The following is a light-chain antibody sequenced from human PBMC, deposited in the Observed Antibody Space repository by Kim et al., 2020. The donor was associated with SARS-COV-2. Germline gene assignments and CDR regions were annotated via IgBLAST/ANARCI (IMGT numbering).Light chain of an antibody. CDR1: QSLLHSNGYNY. Sequence: DIVMTQSPLSLPVTRGEPASISCRSSQSLLHSNGYNYLDWYLQKPGQSPQVLIYLGSNRASGVPDRFSGSGSGTDFTLKISRVEAEDVGVYYCMQALQTPTFGQGTKLEI. J-gene: IGKJ2*01. V-gene: IGKV2-28*01. CDR2: LGS. CDR3: MQALQTPT.